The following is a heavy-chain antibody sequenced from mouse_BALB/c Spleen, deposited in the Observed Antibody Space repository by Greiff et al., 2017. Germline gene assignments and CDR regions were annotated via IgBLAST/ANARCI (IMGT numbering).Heavy chain of an antibody. CDR1: GFSLTSYG. Sequence: QVQLKQSGPDLVAPSPSLSIPCTVSGFSLTSYGVHWVRQPPGKGLEWLVVIWSDGSTTYNSALKSRLSISKDNSKSQVFLKMNSLQTDDAARYYCDRNYYGSSYAMDYWGQGTSVTVSS. J-gene: IGHJ4*01. CDR3: DRNYYGSSYAMDY. CDR2: IWSDGST. V-gene: IGHV2-6-2*01. D-gene: IGHD1-1*01.